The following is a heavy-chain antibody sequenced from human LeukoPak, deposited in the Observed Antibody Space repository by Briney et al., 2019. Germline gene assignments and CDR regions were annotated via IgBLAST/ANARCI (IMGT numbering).Heavy chain of an antibody. CDR2: ISGSGGST. D-gene: IGHD6-13*01. CDR1: GFTFRSYA. Sequence: GGSLRLSCAASGFTFRSYAMSWVREAPGKGLEWVSAISGSGGSTYYADSVKGRFTISRDNSKNTLYLQMNSLRAEDTAVYYCAKGAGIAAAGTSYNYWGQGTLVTVSS. J-gene: IGHJ4*02. CDR3: AKGAGIAAAGTSYNY. V-gene: IGHV3-23*01.